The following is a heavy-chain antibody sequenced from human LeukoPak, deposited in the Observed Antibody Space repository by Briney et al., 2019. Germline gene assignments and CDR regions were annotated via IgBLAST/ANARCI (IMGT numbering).Heavy chain of an antibody. D-gene: IGHD2/OR15-2a*01. J-gene: IGHJ4*02. Sequence: SETLSLTCGVSHYSIRGRVYYSGWIRQPPGKGLEWLAGVYHNGVTSYKSSLESRLTISVDTSENQFSLKLTSVTAADTAVYYCARLGGAYFRGRIDSWGRGTLVTVTS. V-gene: IGHV4-38-2*01. CDR2: VYHNGVT. CDR3: ARLGGAYFRGRIDS. CDR1: HYSIRGRVYY.